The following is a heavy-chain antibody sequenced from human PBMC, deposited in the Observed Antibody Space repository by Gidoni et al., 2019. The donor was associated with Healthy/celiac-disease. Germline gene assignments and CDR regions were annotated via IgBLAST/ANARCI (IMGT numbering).Heavy chain of an antibody. D-gene: IGHD3-10*01. J-gene: IGHJ4*02. CDR1: GFTCSRYG. CDR3: ARDRSGFHSYFDY. Sequence: QVQLVESGGGVVQTGRSLRHAGAAAGFTCSRYGMHWVRQAPGKVLEWVAVIWYDGSNYYYADSVQGRFTISRDNSKNTLYLQMTSLRAEDTAVYYCARDRSGFHSYFDYWGQGTLVTVSS. CDR2: IWYDGSNY. V-gene: IGHV3-33*01.